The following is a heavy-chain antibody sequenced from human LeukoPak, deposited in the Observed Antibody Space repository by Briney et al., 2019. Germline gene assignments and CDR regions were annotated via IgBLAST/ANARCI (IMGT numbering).Heavy chain of an antibody. CDR1: EFTVSSDY. V-gene: IGHV3-53*01. CDR2: IYGGGST. Sequence: GGPLRLSCAASEFTVSSDYMSWVRQAPGKGLEWVSIIYGGGSTYYADSVKGRFTISRDNSKNTLCLQLNSLRAEDTAVYYCARAPTMRHSSSWYGGFDSWGQGTLVTVSS. CDR3: ARAPTMRHSSSWYGGFDS. J-gene: IGHJ4*02. D-gene: IGHD6-13*01.